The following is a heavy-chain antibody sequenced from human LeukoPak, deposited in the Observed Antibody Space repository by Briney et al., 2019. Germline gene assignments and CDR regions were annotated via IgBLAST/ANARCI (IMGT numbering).Heavy chain of an antibody. CDR1: GYSFTSYW. J-gene: IGHJ4*02. CDR2: IYPGDSDT. Sequence: GESLKVSCEGSGYSFTSYWIGWVRQMPGKGLEWRGIIYPGDSDTRYSPSFQGQVTISADKSISTAYLQWSSLKASDTAMYYCARSEQPDYYFDYWGQGTLVTVSS. V-gene: IGHV5-51*01. CDR3: ARSEQPDYYFDY. D-gene: IGHD6-13*01.